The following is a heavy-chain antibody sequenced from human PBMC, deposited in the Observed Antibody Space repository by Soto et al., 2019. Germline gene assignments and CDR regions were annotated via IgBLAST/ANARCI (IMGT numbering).Heavy chain of an antibody. CDR3: ARDLGIAARPGWFDP. J-gene: IGHJ5*02. D-gene: IGHD6-6*01. V-gene: IGHV3-30-3*01. CDR2: ISYDGSNK. Sequence: GGSLRLSCAASGFTFSSYAMHWVRQAPGKGLEWVAVISYDGSNKYYADSVKGRFTISRDNSKNMLYLQMNSLRAEDTAVYYCARDLGIAARPGWFDPWGQGTLVTVSS. CDR1: GFTFSSYA.